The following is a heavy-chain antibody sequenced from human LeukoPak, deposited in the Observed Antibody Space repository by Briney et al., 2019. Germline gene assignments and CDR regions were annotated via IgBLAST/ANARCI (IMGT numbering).Heavy chain of an antibody. D-gene: IGHD4-17*01. V-gene: IGHV3-9*01. CDR1: GFTFDDYA. Sequence: GGSLRLSCSASGFTFDDYAMHRVRQAPGKGLEWVSGISWNSGRIGYADSVKGRFTISRDNAKNSPYLQMNSLRAEDTALYYCAKDMSYGDYQLDYWGQGTLVTVSS. J-gene: IGHJ4*02. CDR3: AKDMSYGDYQLDY. CDR2: ISWNSGRI.